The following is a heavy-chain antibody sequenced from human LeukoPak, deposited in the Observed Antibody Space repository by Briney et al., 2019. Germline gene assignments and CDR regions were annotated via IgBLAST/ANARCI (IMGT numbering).Heavy chain of an antibody. D-gene: IGHD7-27*01. CDR2: IYCSGSN. Sequence: SDPLSLTCTVSGGSISSYYWSWIRQPPGKGLEWIWYIYCSGSNNYNPSLKSRVTISVDTSKNQFSLKMSSVTAADTAVYYCARRGANWGYYFGDWGKVTLVTV. V-gene: IGHV4-59*07. CDR3: ARRGANWGYYFGD. J-gene: IGHJ4*02. CDR1: GGSISSYY.